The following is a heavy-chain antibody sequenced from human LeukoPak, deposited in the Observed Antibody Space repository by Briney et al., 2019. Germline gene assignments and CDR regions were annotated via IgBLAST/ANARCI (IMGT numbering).Heavy chain of an antibody. Sequence: SETLSLTCTVSGGSISSSSYYWGWIRQPPGKGLEWIGSIYYSGSTNYNPSLKSRVTISVDTSKNQFSLKLSSVTAADTAVYYCARGQWGIGQYYFDYWGQGTLVTVSS. CDR3: ARGQWGIGQYYFDY. J-gene: IGHJ4*02. CDR2: IYYSGST. CDR1: GGSISSSSYY. D-gene: IGHD3-16*01. V-gene: IGHV4-39*07.